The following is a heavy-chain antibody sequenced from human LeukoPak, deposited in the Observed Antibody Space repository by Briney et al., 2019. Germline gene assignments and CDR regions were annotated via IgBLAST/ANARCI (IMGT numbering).Heavy chain of an antibody. V-gene: IGHV4-38-2*02. Sequence: SETLSLTCAVSGYSISSGYYWGWIRQPPGKGLEWIGSIYHSGSTNYNPSLKSRVTISVDTSKNQFSLKLSSVTAADTAVYYCARDHPPTYGSGSFDYWGQGTLVTVSS. D-gene: IGHD3-10*01. CDR1: GYSISSGYY. CDR2: IYHSGST. CDR3: ARDHPPTYGSGSFDY. J-gene: IGHJ4*02.